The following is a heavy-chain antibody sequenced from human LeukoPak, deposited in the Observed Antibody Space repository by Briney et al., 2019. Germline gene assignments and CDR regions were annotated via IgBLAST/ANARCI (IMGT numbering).Heavy chain of an antibody. Sequence: GGSLRLSCAASGFTFSSYSMNWVRQAPGKGLEWVSSISSGSSYTYYADSVKGRFTISRDNAKNSLYLQMNSLRAEDTAVYYCAREGTMVRGVINPYYYYYMDVWGKGTTVTISS. CDR2: ISSGSSYT. J-gene: IGHJ6*03. CDR3: AREGTMVRGVINPYYYYYMDV. V-gene: IGHV3-21*04. D-gene: IGHD3-10*01. CDR1: GFTFSSYS.